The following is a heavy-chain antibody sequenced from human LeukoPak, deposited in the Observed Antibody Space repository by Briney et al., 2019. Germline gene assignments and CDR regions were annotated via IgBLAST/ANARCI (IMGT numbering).Heavy chain of an antibody. Sequence: SETLSLTCTVSGGSISSGSYYWSWIRQPAGKGLEWIGRIYTSGSTNYNPSLKSRVTISVDTSKNQFSLKLSPVTAADTAVYYCARDGYSYGYGDAFDIWGQGTMVTVSS. CDR1: GGSISSGSYY. D-gene: IGHD5-18*01. V-gene: IGHV4-61*02. CDR3: ARDGYSYGYGDAFDI. J-gene: IGHJ3*02. CDR2: IYTSGST.